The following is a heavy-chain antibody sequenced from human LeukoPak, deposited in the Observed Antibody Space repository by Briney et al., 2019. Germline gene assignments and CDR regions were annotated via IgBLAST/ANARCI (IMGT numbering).Heavy chain of an antibody. D-gene: IGHD6-19*01. V-gene: IGHV3-23*01. CDR1: GFTFSDYY. CDR2: ISGSGGST. Sequence: GGSLRLSCAASGFTFSDYYMSWTRQAPGKGLEWVSAISGSGGSTYYADSVKGRFTISRDNSKNTLYLQMNSLRAEDTAVYYCAKSGKYSGWYYFDYWGQGTLVTVTS. CDR3: AKSGKYSGWYYFDY. J-gene: IGHJ4*02.